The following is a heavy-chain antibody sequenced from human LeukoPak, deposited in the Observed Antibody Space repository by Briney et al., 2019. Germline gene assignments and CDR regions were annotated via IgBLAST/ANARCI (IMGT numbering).Heavy chain of an antibody. CDR1: GFTFSRYW. CDR3: ARASVTRGFDY. D-gene: IGHD3-10*01. CDR2: INSDGSST. Sequence: GGSLRLSCAASGFTFSRYWMHWVRQAPGKGLVWVSRINSDGSSTTYADSVKARFTISRDNAKNTLYLQMNSLIAEDTAVYYCARASVTRGFDYWGQGTLVTVSS. J-gene: IGHJ4*02. V-gene: IGHV3-74*01.